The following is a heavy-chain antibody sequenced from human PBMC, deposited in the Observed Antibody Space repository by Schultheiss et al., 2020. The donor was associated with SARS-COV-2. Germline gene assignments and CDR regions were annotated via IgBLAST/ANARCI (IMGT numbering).Heavy chain of an antibody. CDR1: GFTFSSYA. CDR2: ISGSGCST. CDR3: AKDPGYSGYDKPLDY. J-gene: IGHJ4*02. Sequence: GGSLRLSCAASGFTFSSYAMSWVRQAPGKGLEWVSAISGSGCSTYYADSVKGRFTISRDNSKNTLYLQMNSLRAEDTAVYYCAKDPGYSGYDKPLDYWGQGTLVTVSS. V-gene: IGHV3-23*01. D-gene: IGHD5-12*01.